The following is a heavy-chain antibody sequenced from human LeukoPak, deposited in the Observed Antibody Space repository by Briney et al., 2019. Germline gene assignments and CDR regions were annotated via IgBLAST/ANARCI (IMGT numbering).Heavy chain of an antibody. D-gene: IGHD6-19*01. J-gene: IGHJ4*02. CDR2: IYSGGST. CDR1: GFTVSSNY. V-gene: IGHV3-53*01. CDR3: ARRCTVAGTIGGYFDY. Sequence: GGSLRLSCAASGFTVSSNYMSWVRQAPGKGLEWVSVIYSGGSTYYADSVKGRFTISRDNSKNTLYLQMNSLRAADTAVYYCARRCTVAGTIGGYFDYWGQGTLVTVSS.